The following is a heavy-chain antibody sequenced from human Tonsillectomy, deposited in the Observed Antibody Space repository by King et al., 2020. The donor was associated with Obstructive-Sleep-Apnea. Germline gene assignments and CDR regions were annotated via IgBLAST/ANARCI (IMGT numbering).Heavy chain of an antibody. V-gene: IGHV4-59*01. CDR3: AKARQGLGRSGYYVDY. CDR2: IHYSGST. Sequence: VQLQESGPGLVKPSDTLSLTCTVSGGSISTNYWSWIRQPPGKGLEWIGYIHYSGSTENNPSLKSRVTISLDTPKNQFSLKPSAVTAAETAVYYGAKARQGLGRSGYYVDYWGQGTLVTVPS. CDR1: GGSISTNY. D-gene: IGHD3-22*01. J-gene: IGHJ4*02.